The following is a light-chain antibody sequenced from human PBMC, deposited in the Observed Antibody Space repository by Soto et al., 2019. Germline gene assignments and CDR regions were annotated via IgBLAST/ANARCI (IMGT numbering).Light chain of an antibody. CDR3: SSYTGGNPSYV. CDR1: NSDVGSYNL. V-gene: IGLV2-14*02. CDR2: EVT. Sequence: QSALTQPASVSGSPRQSITISCTGTNSDVGSYNLVSWFQQHPGKVPKVVIYEVTKRPSGVSDRFSGFKSGNTASLTVSGLQAEDEADYYCSSYTGGNPSYVFGTGTKLTVL. J-gene: IGLJ1*01.